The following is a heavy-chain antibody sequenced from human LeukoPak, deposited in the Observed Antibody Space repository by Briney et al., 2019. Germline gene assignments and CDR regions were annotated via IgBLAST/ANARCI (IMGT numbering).Heavy chain of an antibody. J-gene: IGHJ3*02. V-gene: IGHV4-39*01. Sequence: SETLSLTCTVSGGSISNNNYYWAWIRQPPGKGLECIGSIYYSGSPYYNPSLKSRVTISVDTSKNQFSLRLSSVTAADTAVYYCARVGCSGGSCYSRPDAFDIWGQGTMVTVSS. CDR2: IYYSGSP. D-gene: IGHD2-15*01. CDR1: GGSISNNNYY. CDR3: ARVGCSGGSCYSRPDAFDI.